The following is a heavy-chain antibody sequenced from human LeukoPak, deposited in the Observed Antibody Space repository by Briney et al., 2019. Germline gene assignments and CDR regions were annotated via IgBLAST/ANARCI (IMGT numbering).Heavy chain of an antibody. Sequence: GGSLRLSCAASGFTSSSYSMNWVRQAAGHGLEWGSCRGSASNTIYYADSVKGRFNISRDNAKNSLYLQMNSLRAEDTAMYYCARDGWFGDYNWFDPWGQGTLVTVSS. J-gene: IGHJ5*02. CDR2: RGSASNTI. V-gene: IGHV3-48*01. CDR3: ARDGWFGDYNWFDP. D-gene: IGHD3-10*01. CDR1: GFTSSSYS.